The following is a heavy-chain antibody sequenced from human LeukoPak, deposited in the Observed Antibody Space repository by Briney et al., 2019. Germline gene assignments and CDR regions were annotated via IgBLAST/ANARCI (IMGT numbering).Heavy chain of an antibody. CDR2: IKEDGSEK. D-gene: IGHD6-19*01. CDR3: ASPRGSGWYLFDY. Sequence: GGSLRLSCAASGFTFSSYWMSLVRQAPGKGLEWVANIKEDGSEKYYVDSVKGRFTISRDNAKNSLYLQMNSLRAEDTAVYYCASPRGSGWYLFDYWGQGTLVTVSS. CDR1: GFTFSSYW. J-gene: IGHJ4*02. V-gene: IGHV3-7*01.